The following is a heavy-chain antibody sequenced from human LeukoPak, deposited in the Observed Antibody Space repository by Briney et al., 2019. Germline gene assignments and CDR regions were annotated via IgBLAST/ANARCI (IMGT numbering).Heavy chain of an antibody. CDR1: GYTFTSCY. Sequence: GASVKVSCKASGYTFTSCYMHWVRQAPGQGLEWMGIINPSGGSTSYAQKFQGRVTMTRDTSTSTVYMELSSLRSEDTAVYYCARDISLVAAAGHYYYYGMDVWGQGTTVTVSS. CDR2: INPSGGST. J-gene: IGHJ6*02. CDR3: ARDISLVAAAGHYYYYGMDV. V-gene: IGHV1-46*01. D-gene: IGHD6-13*01.